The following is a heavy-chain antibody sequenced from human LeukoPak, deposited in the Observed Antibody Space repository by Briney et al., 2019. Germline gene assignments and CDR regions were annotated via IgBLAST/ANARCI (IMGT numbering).Heavy chain of an antibody. CDR1: GFIFSNYA. CDR3: VKGPRPDIPMAHTVEN. D-gene: IGHD5-12*01. V-gene: IGHV3-23*01. CDR2: ISSRGDST. Sequence: PGGSLILSCAASGFIFSNYAMSWVRQVPGRGLEWVSTISSRGDSTYVADSVKGRFTISRDNSKNSLYLQMNTVRAEDTAVYYCVKGPRPDIPMAHTVENWGQGTLDTVSS. J-gene: IGHJ4*02.